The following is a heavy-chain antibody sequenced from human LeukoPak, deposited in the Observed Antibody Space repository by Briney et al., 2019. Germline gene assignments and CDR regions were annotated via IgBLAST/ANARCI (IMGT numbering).Heavy chain of an antibody. CDR3: AKGGSPAMLDY. Sequence: GGSLRLSCAASGFTFSSYGMHWVRQAPGKGLEWVAFIPYDGSNKYYPDFLKGRFTISRDNSKNTLYLQMNSLRADDTAVYYCAKGGSPAMLDYWGQGTLVAVSS. CDR2: IPYDGSNK. CDR1: GFTFSSYG. V-gene: IGHV3-30*02. D-gene: IGHD2-2*01. J-gene: IGHJ4*02.